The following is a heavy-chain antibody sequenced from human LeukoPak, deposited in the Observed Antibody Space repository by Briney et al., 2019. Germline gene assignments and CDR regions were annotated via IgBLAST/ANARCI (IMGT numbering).Heavy chain of an antibody. CDR1: GGSISSYY. CDR2: IYYSGST. J-gene: IGHJ4*02. CDR3: ARDLLSTAGDFDY. Sequence: SETLSLTCTVSGGSISSYYWSWIRQPPGKGLEWIGYIYYSGSTNYNPSLKSRVTISVDTSKNQYSLNLSSVTAADTAVYYCARDLLSTAGDFDYWGQGTLVTVFS. V-gene: IGHV4-59*01. D-gene: IGHD6-19*01.